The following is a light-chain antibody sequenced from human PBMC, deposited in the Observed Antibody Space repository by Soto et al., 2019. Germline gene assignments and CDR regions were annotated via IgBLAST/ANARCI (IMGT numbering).Light chain of an antibody. CDR1: QSVTSTY. V-gene: IGKV3-20*01. CDR2: DAS. J-gene: IGKJ5*01. CDR3: QQYGSSLIT. Sequence: EIVLTQSPGTLSLSPGERATLSCRASQSVTSTYLAWYQQKPGQAPRLLIYDASSRATGIPDRFSGSGSGTDFTLTIATLEPEDFAVYYCQQYGSSLITFGQGTRLENK.